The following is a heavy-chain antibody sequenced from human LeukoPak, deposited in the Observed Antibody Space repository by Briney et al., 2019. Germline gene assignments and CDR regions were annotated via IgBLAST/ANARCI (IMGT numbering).Heavy chain of an antibody. J-gene: IGHJ4*02. Sequence: GGSVRLSCAASGFTFSRYWMSWVRQAPGKGLELVANIKQDGREKYYVDSVKGRFTISRDNAKNSLYMQMNSLRAEDTAVYYCARDCSSTICYPDFWGQGTLFSVSS. CDR3: ARDCSSTICYPDF. CDR1: GFTFSRYW. CDR2: IKQDGREK. V-gene: IGHV3-7*04. D-gene: IGHD2-2*01.